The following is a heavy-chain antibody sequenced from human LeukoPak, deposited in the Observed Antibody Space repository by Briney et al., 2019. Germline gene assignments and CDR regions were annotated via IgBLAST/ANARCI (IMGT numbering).Heavy chain of an antibody. CDR3: ATPLTALPFDC. D-gene: IGHD2-21*02. Sequence: PGGSLRLSCAASGFTFSNAWMSWVRQAPGKGLEWVGRIKSKTDGGTIDYAAPVKGRFIISRDDSQNTVYLQMNGLKAEDTATYYCATPLTALPFDCWGQGTLVTVSS. CDR1: GFTFSNAW. V-gene: IGHV3-15*01. J-gene: IGHJ4*02. CDR2: IKSKTDGGTI.